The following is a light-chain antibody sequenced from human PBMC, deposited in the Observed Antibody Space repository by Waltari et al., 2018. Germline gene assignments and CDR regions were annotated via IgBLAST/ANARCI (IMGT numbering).Light chain of an antibody. Sequence: QSALTQPASVSGSPGQSITISGTGTSSDVGSYNLVSWYQQHPGKAPKLMICEGSKRPSGVSNRFSGSKSGNTASLTISGLQAEDEADYYCCSYAGSRTFVVFGGGTKLTVL. J-gene: IGLJ3*02. CDR2: EGS. CDR3: CSYAGSRTFVV. CDR1: SSDVGSYNL. V-gene: IGLV2-23*03.